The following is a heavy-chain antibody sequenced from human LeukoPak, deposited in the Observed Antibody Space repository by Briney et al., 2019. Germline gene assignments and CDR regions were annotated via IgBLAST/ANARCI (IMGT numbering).Heavy chain of an antibody. CDR1: GGSISSYY. D-gene: IGHD6-13*01. J-gene: IGHJ4*02. CDR2: IYYSGTT. CDR3: ARGVYIAAAQYGY. V-gene: IGHV4-59*01. Sequence: NASETLSLTCTVSGGSISSYYWSWIRQPPGKGLEWIGYIYYSGTTNYSPSLKSRVTISVDTSKNQFSLKLSSVTAADTAVYYCARGVYIAAAQYGYWGQGTLVTVSS.